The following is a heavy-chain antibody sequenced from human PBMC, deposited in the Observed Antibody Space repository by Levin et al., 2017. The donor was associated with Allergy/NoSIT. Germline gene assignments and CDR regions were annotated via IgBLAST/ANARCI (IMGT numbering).Heavy chain of an antibody. CDR1: GFSLRTSGMR. CDR3: ARTSRYGGNWYYFDY. Sequence: QTLSLPCTFSGFSLRTSGMRVSWIRQPPGKALEWLAHIDWENEKFYSTSLKTRVTISKDTSKNQVVLTMTNMDPVDTATYYCARTSRYGGNWYYFDYWGQGTLVTVSS. CDR2: IDWENEK. V-gene: IGHV2-70*04. J-gene: IGHJ4*02. D-gene: IGHD4-23*01.